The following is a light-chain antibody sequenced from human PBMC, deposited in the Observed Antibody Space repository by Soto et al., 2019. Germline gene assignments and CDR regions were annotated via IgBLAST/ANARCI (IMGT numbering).Light chain of an antibody. V-gene: IGKV1-9*01. Sequence: DIQLTHSPSSLSSSLGDIVTITCRASQDISSYLGWYQQKPGKAPKLLIYAASTLQRGVPSRFSGSGSGTDFTLTISSLQPEDFATYYCQQLNTYPSTFGGGTKVDIK. CDR2: AAS. J-gene: IGKJ4*01. CDR1: QDISSY. CDR3: QQLNTYPST.